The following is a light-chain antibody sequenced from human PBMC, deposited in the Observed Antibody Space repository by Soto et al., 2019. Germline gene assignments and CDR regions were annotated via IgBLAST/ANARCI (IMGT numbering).Light chain of an antibody. CDR3: QQYDSSRWT. V-gene: IGKV3-20*01. CDR2: VAS. Sequence: EFVLTQSPGTLSLSPGERATLSCRASQSVSSIYLDCYKQKPGQAPRLLIYVASSRATGNPDRFSGSGSGTDFTLTNSRREPEDFAEHDDQQYDSSRWTFGQGTEV. J-gene: IGKJ1*01. CDR1: QSVSSIY.